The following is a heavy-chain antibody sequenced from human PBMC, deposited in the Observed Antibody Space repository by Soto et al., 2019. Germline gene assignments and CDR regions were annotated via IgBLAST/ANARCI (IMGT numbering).Heavy chain of an antibody. CDR2: INHSGST. V-gene: IGHV4-34*01. J-gene: IGHJ5*02. D-gene: IGHD6-13*01. Sequence: KGSETLSLTCAVYGGSFSGYYWSWIRQPPGKGLEWIGEINHSGSTNYNPSLKSRVTISVDTSKNQFSLKLSSVTAADTAVYYCDTRGSTSWPAAVARGWVDPWGHGTLVIVSS. CDR3: DTRGSTSWPAAVARGWVDP. CDR1: GGSFSGYY.